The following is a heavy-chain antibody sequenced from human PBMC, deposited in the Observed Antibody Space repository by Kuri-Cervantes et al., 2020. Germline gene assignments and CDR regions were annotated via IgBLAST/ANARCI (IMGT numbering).Heavy chain of an antibody. Sequence: GESLKISCAASGFTVSSNYMGWVRQAPGKGLEWVSVIFSCGSTYYADSVKGRFTISRDNAKNSLYLQMNSQRVEDTAVYHCAREVRVMFWGQGTMVTVSS. CDR2: IFSCGST. CDR3: AREVRVMF. J-gene: IGHJ3*01. V-gene: IGHV3-66*01. CDR1: GFTVSSNY.